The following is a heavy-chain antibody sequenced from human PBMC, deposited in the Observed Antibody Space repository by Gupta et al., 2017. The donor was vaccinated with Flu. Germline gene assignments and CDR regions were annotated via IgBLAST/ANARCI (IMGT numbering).Heavy chain of an antibody. CDR1: KFASDNFY. V-gene: IGHV3-21*01. CDR2: ISVLSEYK. CDR3: VRARIPCTNGICYRFDS. D-gene: IGHD2-8*01. J-gene: IGHJ4*02. Sequence: EVQLVESGGGLVKQGGSLRLSCEGSKFASDNFYMNWVSTAPGGGMEWVASISVLSEYKYYAESLKGRFTISRVNAKNSLYRQMNSLRAEDTALYYCVRARIPCTNGICYRFDSWGQGTLVTVSS.